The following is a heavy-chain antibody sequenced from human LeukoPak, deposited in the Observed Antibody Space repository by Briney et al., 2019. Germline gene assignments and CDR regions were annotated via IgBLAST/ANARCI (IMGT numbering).Heavy chain of an antibody. Sequence: GGSLRLSCAASGFSFSSFAMNWVRQAPGKGLEWVSSISGSGDNTYLADSVQGRFTNSRDNSKKTLYLQMDNLRAEDTPVYYCPKERCGNTSPNWFDSWGQGTLVTVSS. CDR3: PKERCGNTSPNWFDS. CDR2: ISGSGDNT. V-gene: IGHV3-23*01. CDR1: GFSFSSFA. J-gene: IGHJ5*01. D-gene: IGHD2-2*01.